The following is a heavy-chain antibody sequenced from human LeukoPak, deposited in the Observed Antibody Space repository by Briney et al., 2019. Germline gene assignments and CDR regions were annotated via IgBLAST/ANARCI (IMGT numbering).Heavy chain of an antibody. D-gene: IGHD3-10*01. J-gene: IGHJ4*02. V-gene: IGHV3-23*01. Sequence: GSLRLSCTAYGFTFSNYAMSWVRQAPGLGLEWVSAISGSGGSTGYADSVRGWFTISRDNSKNTLYLQMNSRRAEDTAVYYCAKGRARFGEFDYWGQGTLVTVSS. CDR1: GFTFSNYA. CDR2: ISGSGGST. CDR3: AKGRARFGEFDY.